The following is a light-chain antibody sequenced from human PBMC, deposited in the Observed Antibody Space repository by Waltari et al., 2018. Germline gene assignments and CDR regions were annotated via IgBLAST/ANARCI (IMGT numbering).Light chain of an antibody. CDR1: QSLSSY. V-gene: IGKV3-11*01. Sequence: IVLTQSPATLSLSPVERATLSCRASQSLSSYLAWYQQKPGQPPRLVIYDTSHRAAGIPPRFSGSGSGTDFTLTISSLEPEDSALYYCQQRSDWPLTFGGGTEVEI. CDR2: DTS. J-gene: IGKJ4*01. CDR3: QQRSDWPLT.